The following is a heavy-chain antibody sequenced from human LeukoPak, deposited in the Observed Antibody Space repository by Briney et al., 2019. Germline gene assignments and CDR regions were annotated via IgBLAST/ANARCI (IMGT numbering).Heavy chain of an antibody. D-gene: IGHD5-24*01. Sequence: SETLSLTCTVSGDSIISSSYYFGRIRQPPGKGLECIGCMSSSGSTYYNPSLKSRVTISVDTSKNQVSLELSSVTAADTAMYYCARQVARRRSDGYILRWFDPWGQGTLVTVSS. CDR3: ARQVARRRSDGYILRWFDP. CDR1: GDSIISSSYY. V-gene: IGHV4-39*01. CDR2: MSSSGST. J-gene: IGHJ5*02.